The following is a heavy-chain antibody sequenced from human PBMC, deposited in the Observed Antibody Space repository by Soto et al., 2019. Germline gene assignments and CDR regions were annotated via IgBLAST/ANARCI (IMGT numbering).Heavy chain of an antibody. CDR2: IYYSGST. Sequence: SENLSLTCTVSGGSISSGGYYWSWIRQHPGKGLEWIGYIYYSGSTYYNPSLKSRVTISVDTSKNQFSLKLSSVTAADTAVYYCARGLVAPWFDPWGQGTLVTVSS. CDR1: GGSISSGGYY. D-gene: IGHD2-15*01. J-gene: IGHJ5*02. CDR3: ARGLVAPWFDP. V-gene: IGHV4-31*03.